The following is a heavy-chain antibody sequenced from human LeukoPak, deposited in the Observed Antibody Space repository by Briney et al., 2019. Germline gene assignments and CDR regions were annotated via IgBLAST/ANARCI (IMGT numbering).Heavy chain of an antibody. D-gene: IGHD2-2*01. Sequence: PSETLSLTCTVSAGSISNYYSSWIRQPPGKGLGWNGSTYNSWSSNYNPYIKSRVTISVDTSKNQFSLKLTSVTAADTVVYYCARGIYCSTLTCSYFFDYWGQGTLVTVPS. CDR3: ARGIYCSTLTCSYFFDY. CDR1: AGSISNYY. J-gene: IGHJ4*02. CDR2: TYNSWSS. V-gene: IGHV4-59*01.